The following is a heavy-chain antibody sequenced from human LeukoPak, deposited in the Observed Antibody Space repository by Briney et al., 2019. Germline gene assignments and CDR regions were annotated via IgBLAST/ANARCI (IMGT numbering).Heavy chain of an antibody. Sequence: ASVKVSCKASGGTFSSYAISWVRQAPGQGLEWMGGIIPIFGTANYAQKCQGRVTVTADKSTSTAYMELSSLRSEDTAVDYCARSREIGVVVAKYFYYYGMDVWGKGTTVTVSS. CDR2: IIPIFGTA. CDR3: ARSREIGVVVAKYFYYYGMDV. CDR1: GGTFSSYA. V-gene: IGHV1-69*06. D-gene: IGHD2-15*01. J-gene: IGHJ6*04.